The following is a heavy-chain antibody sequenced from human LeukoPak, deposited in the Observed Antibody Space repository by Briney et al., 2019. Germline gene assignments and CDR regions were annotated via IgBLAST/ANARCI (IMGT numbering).Heavy chain of an antibody. CDR1: GGTFSSYA. Sequence: ASVKVSCKASGGTFSSYAISWVRQAPGQGLEWMGGIIPIFGTANYAQKFQGRVTITADKSTSTAYMGLSSLRSEDTAVYYCAREARGYCSGGSCSGLYYFDYWGQGTLVTVSS. V-gene: IGHV1-69*06. CDR2: IIPIFGTA. D-gene: IGHD2-15*01. CDR3: AREARGYCSGGSCSGLYYFDY. J-gene: IGHJ4*02.